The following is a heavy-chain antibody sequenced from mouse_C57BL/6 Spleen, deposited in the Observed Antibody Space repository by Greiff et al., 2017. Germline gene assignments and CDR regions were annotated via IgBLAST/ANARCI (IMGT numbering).Heavy chain of an antibody. D-gene: IGHD2-12*01. CDR2: IYPGDGDT. J-gene: IGHJ2*01. CDR1: GYAFSSYW. CDR3: ARERDSYAYYFDY. Sequence: QVQLQQSGAELVKPGASVKISCKASGYAFSSYWMNWVKQRPGKGLEWIGQIYPGDGDTNYNGKFKGKATLTADKSSSTAYMQLSSLTSEDSAVYFCARERDSYAYYFDYWGQGTTLTVSS. V-gene: IGHV1-80*01.